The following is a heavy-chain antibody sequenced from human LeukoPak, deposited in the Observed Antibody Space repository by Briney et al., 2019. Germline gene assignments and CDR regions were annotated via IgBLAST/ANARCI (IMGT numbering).Heavy chain of an antibody. D-gene: IGHD2-2*02. CDR3: AKDMWYGLYCSSTSCYTGAFDI. V-gene: IGHV3-23*01. Sequence: GGSLRLSCAASGFTFSSYAMSWVRQAPGKGLEWVSSISGSGGSTYYADSVKGRFTIPRENSKNTLCLPVNSLRAEDTAVYYCAKDMWYGLYCSSTSCYTGAFDIWGQGTMVTVSS. CDR1: GFTFSSYA. CDR2: ISGSGGST. J-gene: IGHJ3*02.